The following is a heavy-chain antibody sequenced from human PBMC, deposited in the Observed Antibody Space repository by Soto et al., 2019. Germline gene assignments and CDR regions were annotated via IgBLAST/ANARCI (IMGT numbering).Heavy chain of an antibody. V-gene: IGHV3-30-3*01. CDR1: GFTFSSYA. D-gene: IGHD2-2*01. J-gene: IGHJ6*02. CDR2: ISYDGSNK. Sequence: AGGSLRLSCAASGFTFSSYAMHWVRQAPGKGLEWVAVISYDGSNKYYADSVKGRFTISRDNSKNTLYLQMNSLRAEDTAVYYCARDCSSTSCPTYGMDVWGQGTTVTVSS. CDR3: ARDCSSTSCPTYGMDV.